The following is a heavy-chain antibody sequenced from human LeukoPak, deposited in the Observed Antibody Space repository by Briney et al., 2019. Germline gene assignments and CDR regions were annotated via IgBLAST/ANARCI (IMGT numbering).Heavy chain of an antibody. CDR2: IYYSGST. Sequence: PSETLSLTCTVSGGSISSYYWSWIRQPPGKGLEWIGYIYYSGSTNYNPSLKSRVTISVDTSKNQFSLKLSSVTAADTAVYYCAREKGYGDRSFDYWGQGTLVTVSS. J-gene: IGHJ4*02. D-gene: IGHD4-17*01. V-gene: IGHV4-59*01. CDR3: AREKGYGDRSFDY. CDR1: GGSISSYY.